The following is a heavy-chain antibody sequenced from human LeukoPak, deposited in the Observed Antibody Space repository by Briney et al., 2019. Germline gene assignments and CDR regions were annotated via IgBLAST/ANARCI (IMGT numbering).Heavy chain of an antibody. Sequence: ASVKVSCKASGYTFTGYYMHWVRQAPGQGLEWMGWINPNSGGTNYAQKFQGRVTMTRDTSISTAYMELSRLRSEDTAVYYCATDNRIVGATSGLDYWGQGTLVTVSS. J-gene: IGHJ4*02. CDR2: INPNSGGT. CDR3: ATDNRIVGATSGLDY. D-gene: IGHD1-26*01. V-gene: IGHV1-2*02. CDR1: GYTFTGYY.